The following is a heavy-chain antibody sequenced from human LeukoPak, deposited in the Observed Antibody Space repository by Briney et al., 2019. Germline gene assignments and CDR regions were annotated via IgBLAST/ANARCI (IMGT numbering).Heavy chain of an antibody. V-gene: IGHV1-46*01. Sequence: GASVKVSCKASGYTFTSYYMHWVRQAPGQGLEWMGIINPSGGSTSYAQKFQGRVTMTRDTSTSTVYMEQSSLRSEDTAVYYCARDLYYDSSGYSSRGGAFDIWGQGTMVTVSS. D-gene: IGHD3-22*01. CDR2: INPSGGST. J-gene: IGHJ3*02. CDR3: ARDLYYDSSGYSSRGGAFDI. CDR1: GYTFTSYY.